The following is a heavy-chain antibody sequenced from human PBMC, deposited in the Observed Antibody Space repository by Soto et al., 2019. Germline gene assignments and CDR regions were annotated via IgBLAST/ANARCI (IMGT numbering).Heavy chain of an antibody. D-gene: IGHD2-8*01. CDR3: ARGDHGPRRFYFDT. J-gene: IGHJ4*02. V-gene: IGHV4-61*03. CDR1: GGSVNSGGYY. CDR2: IFYSGGT. Sequence: SETLSLTCTVSGGSVNSGGYYWSWIRQPPGKGLEWIGFIFYSGGTSYNPSLGSRVTISADTSKTLFSLNLNFVTAADTAVYYCARGDHGPRRFYFDTWGQGTLVTVSS.